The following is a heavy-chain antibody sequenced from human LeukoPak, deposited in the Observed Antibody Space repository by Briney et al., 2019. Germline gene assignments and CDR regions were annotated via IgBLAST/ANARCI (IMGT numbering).Heavy chain of an antibody. CDR3: AKGSVKSRDYPFHY. J-gene: IGHJ4*02. V-gene: IGHV3-30*19. D-gene: IGHD3-16*01. CDR2: ISKDGSDM. CDR1: GFTFSSYG. Sequence: GGSLRLSCAASGFTFSSYGMHWVRQAPGKGLDWVAAISKDGSDMYYADSVKGLFTISRDNSKSTLYLQMNSLRAEDTAVYYCAKGSVKSRDYPFHYWGQGTLVTVSS.